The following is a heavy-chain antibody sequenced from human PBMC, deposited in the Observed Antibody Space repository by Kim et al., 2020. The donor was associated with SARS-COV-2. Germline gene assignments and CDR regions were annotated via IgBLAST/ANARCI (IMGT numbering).Heavy chain of an antibody. CDR3: AARGSGPFDP. Sequence: GGSLRLSCAASGFTFSSYWMSWVRQAPGKGLEWVANIKQDGSEKYYVESVKGRFTISRDNAKNSMYLQMNSLRAEDTGVYYCAARGSGPFDPWGQGTLVTVSS. CDR1: GFTFSSYW. J-gene: IGHJ5*02. V-gene: IGHV3-7*01. CDR2: IKQDGSEK. D-gene: IGHD3-10*01.